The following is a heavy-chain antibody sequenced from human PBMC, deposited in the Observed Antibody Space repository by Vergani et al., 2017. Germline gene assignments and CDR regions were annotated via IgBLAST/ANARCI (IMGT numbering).Heavy chain of an antibody. CDR1: GYTFTGYY. CDR3: ARXRRGITMVRGVLDV. D-gene: IGHD3-10*01. J-gene: IGHJ6*02. Sequence: QVQLVQSGAEVKKPGASVQVSCKASGYTFTGYYMHWVRQAPGQGLEWMGWINPNSGGTNYAQKFQGRVTMTRDTSISTAYMELSRLRSDDTAVYYCARXRRGITMVRGVLDVWGQGTTVTVSS. CDR2: INPNSGGT. V-gene: IGHV1-2*02.